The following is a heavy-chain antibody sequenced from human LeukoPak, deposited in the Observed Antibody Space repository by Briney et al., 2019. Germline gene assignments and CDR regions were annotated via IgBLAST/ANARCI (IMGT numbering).Heavy chain of an antibody. CDR2: ISGSGSST. V-gene: IGHV3-23*01. Sequence: GSLRLSFVASGFTFSGYAMSWVRPAPGKGLEWASAISGSGSSTYYANSVKGRITISRDNSKNTLYLQMNSLRAEDTALYYCAKVHMYYYECSGYIDYWGQGTLVTVSS. J-gene: IGHJ4*02. D-gene: IGHD3-22*01. CDR1: GFTFSGYA. CDR3: AKVHMYYYECSGYIDY.